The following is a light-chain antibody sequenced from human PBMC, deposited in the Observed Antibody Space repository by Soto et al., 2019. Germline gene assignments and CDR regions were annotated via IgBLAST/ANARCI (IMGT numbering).Light chain of an antibody. CDR1: QGIVRW. Sequence: DIQMTQSPSTLSGSVGDRVTITCRASQGIVRWLAWYQQKPGKAPKLLIYDASSLESGVPSRFSGSGAGTEFTLTISSLQPDDFATYYCQHYYGFSRTFGQGTKVDIK. J-gene: IGKJ1*01. CDR3: QHYYGFSRT. CDR2: DAS. V-gene: IGKV1-5*01.